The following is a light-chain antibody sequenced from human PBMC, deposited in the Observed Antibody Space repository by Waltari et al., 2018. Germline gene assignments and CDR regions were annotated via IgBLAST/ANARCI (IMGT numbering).Light chain of an antibody. CDR1: QSVSSN. CDR3: QQYNNWPPLT. Sequence: EIVMTQSPATLSLSPGERATLSCRASQSVSSNLAWYQQTPGQAPRLLIYGASTRATGIPARFSGSGSGTEFTLTISSLQSEDFAVYYCQQYNNWPPLTFGGGTKVEIK. J-gene: IGKJ4*01. V-gene: IGKV3-15*01. CDR2: GAS.